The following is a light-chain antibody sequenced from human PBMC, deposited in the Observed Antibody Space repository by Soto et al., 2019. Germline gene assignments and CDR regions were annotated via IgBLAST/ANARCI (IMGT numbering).Light chain of an antibody. CDR3: QQYDSYPLT. V-gene: IGKV1-5*03. CDR1: QSVSSW. J-gene: IGKJ4*01. Sequence: DIQMTQSPSTLSASVGDRATITCRASQSVSSWLAWYQQRPGNAPNLLIYKASSLESGVPSRFSGSGSGTEFTLTVSSLQPDDFATYYCQQYDSYPLTFGGGTKVEIK. CDR2: KAS.